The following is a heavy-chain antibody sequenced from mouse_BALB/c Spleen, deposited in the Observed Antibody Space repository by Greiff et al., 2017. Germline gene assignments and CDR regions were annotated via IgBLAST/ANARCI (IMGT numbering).Heavy chain of an antibody. J-gene: IGHJ2*01. D-gene: IGHD2-14*01. Sequence: EVQLQESGPGLVKPSQSLSLTCTVTGYSITSDYAWNWIRQFPGNKLEWMGYISYSGSTSYNPSLKSRISITRDTSKNQFFLQLNSVTTEDTATYYCARWYDGVDYWGQGTTLTVSS. CDR2: ISYSGST. CDR1: GYSITSDYA. CDR3: ARWYDGVDY. V-gene: IGHV3-2*02.